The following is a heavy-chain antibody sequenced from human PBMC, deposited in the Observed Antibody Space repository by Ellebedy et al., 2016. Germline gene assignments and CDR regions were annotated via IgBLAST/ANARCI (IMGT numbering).Heavy chain of an antibody. CDR1: GYSFTSYH. Sequence: ASVKVSCXASGYSFTSYHMHWVRQAPGQGLEWMGLMDPSGGLYYAQKFQGRVSMTRDTSTSTVYMELSSLRSEDTAVYYCAKASRSALYSSGWYGAFDSWGQGTLVSVSS. V-gene: IGHV1-46*01. D-gene: IGHD6-19*01. CDR2: MDPSGGL. J-gene: IGHJ4*02. CDR3: AKASRSALYSSGWYGAFDS.